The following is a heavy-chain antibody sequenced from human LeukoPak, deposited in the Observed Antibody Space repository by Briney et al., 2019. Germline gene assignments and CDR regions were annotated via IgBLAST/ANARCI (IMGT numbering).Heavy chain of an antibody. Sequence: PGGSLRLSCAASGFTFSSYSMNWVRQAPGKGLEWVSYISSSSSTIYYADSVKGRFTISRDNAKNSLYLQMNSLRAEDTAVYYCARDYYYGSGSPGDYWGQGTLVTVSS. CDR2: ISSSSSTI. CDR3: ARDYYYGSGSPGDY. CDR1: GFTFSSYS. J-gene: IGHJ4*02. V-gene: IGHV3-48*04. D-gene: IGHD3-10*01.